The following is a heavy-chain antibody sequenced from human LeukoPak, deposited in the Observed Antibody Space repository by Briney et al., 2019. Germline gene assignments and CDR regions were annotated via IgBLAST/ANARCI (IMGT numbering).Heavy chain of an antibody. CDR3: AKAWGNYDFWSGFDY. CDR2: ISGSGGST. J-gene: IGHJ3*01. Sequence: GGSLRLSCAASGFTFSSYAMSWVRQAPGKGLEWVSAISGSGGSTYYADSVKSRFTISRDNSKNTLYLQMNSLRAEDTAVYYCAKAWGNYDFWSGFDYWGQGTMVTVSS. V-gene: IGHV3-23*01. CDR1: GFTFSSYA. D-gene: IGHD3-3*01.